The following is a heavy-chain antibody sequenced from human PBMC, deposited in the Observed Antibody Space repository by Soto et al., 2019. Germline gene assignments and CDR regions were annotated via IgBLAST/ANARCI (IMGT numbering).Heavy chain of an antibody. Sequence: SETLSLTCTVSGGSISSSSYYWGWIRQPPGKGLEWIGSIYYSGSTYYNPSLKSRVTISVDTSKNQFSLKLSSVTAADTAVYYCARLRAEVVPAAMPVSWFDPWGQGTLVTVSS. CDR3: ARLRAEVVPAAMPVSWFDP. J-gene: IGHJ5*02. V-gene: IGHV4-39*01. D-gene: IGHD2-2*01. CDR1: GGSISSSSYY. CDR2: IYYSGST.